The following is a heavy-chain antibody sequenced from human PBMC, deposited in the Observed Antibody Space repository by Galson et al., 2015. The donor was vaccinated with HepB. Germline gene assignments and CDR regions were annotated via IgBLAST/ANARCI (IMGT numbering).Heavy chain of an antibody. CDR1: GFTFNHFD. D-gene: IGHD6-13*01. V-gene: IGHV1-18*01. J-gene: IGHJ4*01. CDR3: ARVGAAAGFWGV. CDR2: INPNSGST. Sequence: SVKVSCKASGFTFNHFDITWVRQAPGQGLEWMGWINPNSGSTSYAPRLQGRLTMTTDTSIRTAYMELRSLRSDDTAVYYCARVGAAAGFWGVGGHRSQVTVSS.